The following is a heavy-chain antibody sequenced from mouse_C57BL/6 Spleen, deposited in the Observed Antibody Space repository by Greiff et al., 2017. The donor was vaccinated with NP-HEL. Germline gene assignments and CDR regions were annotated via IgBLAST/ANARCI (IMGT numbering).Heavy chain of an antibody. CDR2: IYPGSGST. CDR1: GYTFTSYW. D-gene: IGHD1-1*01. V-gene: IGHV1-55*01. Sequence: QVQLQQPGAELVKPGASVKMSCKASGYTFTSYWITWVKQRPGQGLEWIGDIYPGSGSTNYNEKFKSKATLTVDTSSSTAYMQLSSLTSEDSAVYYCARGTVVAPNWYFDVWGKGTTVTVSS. J-gene: IGHJ1*03. CDR3: ARGTVVAPNWYFDV.